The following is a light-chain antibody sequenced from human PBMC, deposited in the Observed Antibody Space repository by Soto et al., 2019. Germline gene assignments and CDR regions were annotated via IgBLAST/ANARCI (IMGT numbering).Light chain of an antibody. CDR2: SNN. CDR3: AAWDDSLNYV. Sequence: QSVLTQPPSASGTPGQRVTISCSGSSSDFGSSTVNWYQQLPGTAPRLLIYSNNQRPSGVPDRFSGSKSGTSASLAITGLQSEDEADYYCAAWDDSLNYVFGTGTKVTVL. V-gene: IGLV1-44*01. CDR1: SSDFGSST. J-gene: IGLJ1*01.